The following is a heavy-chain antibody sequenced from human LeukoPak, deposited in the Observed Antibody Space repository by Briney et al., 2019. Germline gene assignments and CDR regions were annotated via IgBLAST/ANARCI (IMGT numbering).Heavy chain of an antibody. D-gene: IGHD6-13*01. CDR1: GFTFSSYA. V-gene: IGHV3-23*01. CDR3: AKHRGSSWYGYYYYYMDV. J-gene: IGHJ6*03. Sequence: GGSLRLSCAASGFTFSSYAMSWVRQAPGKGLEWVSAISGSGGSTYYADSVKGRFTISRDNSKNTLYLQMNSLRAEDTAVYYCAKHRGSSWYGYYYYYMDVWGKGTTVTVSS. CDR2: ISGSGGST.